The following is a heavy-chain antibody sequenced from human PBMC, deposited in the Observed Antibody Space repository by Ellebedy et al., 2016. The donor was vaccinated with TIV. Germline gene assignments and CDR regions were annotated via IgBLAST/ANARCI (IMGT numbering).Heavy chain of an antibody. D-gene: IGHD3-9*01. CDR1: GFNVRSSY. Sequence: GGSLRLSCAASGFNVRSSYMSWVRQAPGKGLEWVSVIYSGGNTYYADSVRGRFTISRDNSKNTLYLQMNSLRVEDTAVYYCAKLGLDILTGSGGMDVWGQGTTVTVSS. CDR2: IYSGGNT. J-gene: IGHJ6*02. V-gene: IGHV3-66*04. CDR3: AKLGLDILTGSGGMDV.